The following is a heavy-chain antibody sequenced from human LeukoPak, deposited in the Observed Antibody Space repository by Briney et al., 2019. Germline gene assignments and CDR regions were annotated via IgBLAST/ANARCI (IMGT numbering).Heavy chain of an antibody. CDR3: ARGRVATNCGMDV. CDR1: GGSISSYY. V-gene: IGHV4-59*01. Sequence: ASETLSLTCTVSGGSISSYYWSWIRQPPGKGLEWIGYVYYSGSTNCNPSLKNRVTISVDTSKNQFSLKLNSVTAADTAVYYCARGRVATNCGMDVWGQGTTVTVSS. CDR2: VYYSGST. J-gene: IGHJ6*02. D-gene: IGHD5-12*01.